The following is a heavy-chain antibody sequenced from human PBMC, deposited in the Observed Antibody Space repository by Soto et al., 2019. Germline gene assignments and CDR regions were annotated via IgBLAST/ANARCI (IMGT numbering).Heavy chain of an antibody. CDR3: ARERTVSSIPQRYFDL. D-gene: IGHD2-8*01. CDR2: SSSDGGST. J-gene: IGHJ2*01. V-gene: IGHV3-23*01. CDR1: GFSFSHYA. Sequence: EERLSESGGGLIQPGGSLRLSCAASGFSFSHYALSWVRQAPGKGLEWVSESSSDGGSTSYPDSVRGRSIISTDRAKETLYLQMNTVRLEDTALYFCARERTVSSIPQRYFDLWGRGTVVTVCS.